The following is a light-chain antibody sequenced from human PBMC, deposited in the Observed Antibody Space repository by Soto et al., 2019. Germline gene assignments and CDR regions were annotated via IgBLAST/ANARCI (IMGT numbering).Light chain of an antibody. J-gene: IGKJ3*01. CDR1: QTACSNC. CDR2: GAS. Sequence: EIVLTQSPGTLSLSPGERATLSCRASQTACSNCLAWYQQKPGQAPRLLISGASNRATGIPDRFSGSGSGTDFTLTISRLEPEDFAVYFCQQYGGSPGFTFGPGTRVDIK. CDR3: QQYGGSPGFT. V-gene: IGKV3-20*01.